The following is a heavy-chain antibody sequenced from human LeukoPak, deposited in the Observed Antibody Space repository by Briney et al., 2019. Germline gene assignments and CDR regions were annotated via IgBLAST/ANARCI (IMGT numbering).Heavy chain of an antibody. Sequence: PSETLSLTCAVYGGSFSGYYWSWIGQPRGKGLEWIGEINHSGSTNYNPSLKSRVTISVDTSKNQFSLKLSSVTAADTAVYYCARSSKYYYYYGMDVWGQGTTVTVSS. CDR3: ARSSKYYYYYGMDV. CDR2: INHSGST. CDR1: GGSFSGYY. D-gene: IGHD6-13*01. J-gene: IGHJ6*02. V-gene: IGHV4-34*01.